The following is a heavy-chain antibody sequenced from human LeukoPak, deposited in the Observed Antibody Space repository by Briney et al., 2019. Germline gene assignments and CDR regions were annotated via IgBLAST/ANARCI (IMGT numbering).Heavy chain of an antibody. D-gene: IGHD3-9*01. Sequence: SETLSLTCTVSGGSISSYYWSWLRQPPGKGLEGIGYIYYSGSTNYNHSLKRRITISEDSTKNQFTLMLSSVTAAHTAVYYCARGVTYYDILTVYYRDEDWFDPWGQGTLVTVSS. CDR1: GGSISSYY. CDR3: ARGVTYYDILTVYYRDEDWFDP. CDR2: IYYSGST. J-gene: IGHJ5*02. V-gene: IGHV4-59*01.